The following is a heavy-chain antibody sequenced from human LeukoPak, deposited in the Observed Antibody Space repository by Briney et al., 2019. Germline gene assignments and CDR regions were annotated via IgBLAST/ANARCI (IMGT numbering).Heavy chain of an antibody. V-gene: IGHV3-33*01. D-gene: IGHD6-19*01. CDR3: ARAEKIAVAGMGYYFDY. CDR2: IWYDGSNK. Sequence: GGSLRLSCVASGFTFSGNGMHWVRQAPGKGLEWVAVIWYDGSNKYYADSVKGRFTISRDNSKNTLYLQMNSLRAEDTAVYYCARAEKIAVAGMGYYFDYWGQGTLVTVSS. J-gene: IGHJ4*02. CDR1: GFTFSGNG.